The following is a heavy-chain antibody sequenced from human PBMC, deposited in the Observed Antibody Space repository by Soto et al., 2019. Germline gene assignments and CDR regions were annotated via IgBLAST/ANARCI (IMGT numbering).Heavy chain of an antibody. Sequence: SETLSLTCTVSGGSISTYYWSWMRQPPGKGLEWIGYIYYSGSTNYNPSLKSRVTISVDTSKNQFSLRLSSVTAADTAVYYCARGYGDYRVFDYWGQGTLVTVSS. CDR2: IYYSGST. CDR3: ARGYGDYRVFDY. J-gene: IGHJ4*02. V-gene: IGHV4-59*01. CDR1: GGSISTYY. D-gene: IGHD4-17*01.